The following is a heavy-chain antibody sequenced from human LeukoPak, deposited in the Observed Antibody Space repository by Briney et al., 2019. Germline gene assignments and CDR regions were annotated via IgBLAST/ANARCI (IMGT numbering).Heavy chain of an antibody. CDR3: ASMATMRFDY. CDR1: GGSISSYY. J-gene: IGHJ4*02. Sequence: SETLSLNCTVSGGSISSYYWSWIRQPPGKGLEWIGYIYYSGSTNYNPSLKSRVTISVDTSKNQFSLKLSSVTAADTAVYYCASMATMRFDYWGQGTLVTVSS. CDR2: IYYSGST. D-gene: IGHD5-24*01. V-gene: IGHV4-59*01.